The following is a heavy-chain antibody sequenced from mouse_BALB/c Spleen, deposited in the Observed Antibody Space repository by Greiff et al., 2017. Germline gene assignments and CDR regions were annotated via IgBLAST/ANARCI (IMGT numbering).Heavy chain of an antibody. Sequence: EVKLQESGPGLVKPSQSLSLTCTVTGYSITSDYAWNWIRQFPGNKLEWMGYISYSGSTSYNPSLKSRISITRDTSKNQFFLQLNSVTTEDTATYYCAIEYDGSYYAMDYWGQGTSVTVSS. D-gene: IGHD2-14*01. J-gene: IGHJ4*01. CDR3: AIEYDGSYYAMDY. CDR2: ISYSGST. V-gene: IGHV3-2*02. CDR1: GYSITSDYA.